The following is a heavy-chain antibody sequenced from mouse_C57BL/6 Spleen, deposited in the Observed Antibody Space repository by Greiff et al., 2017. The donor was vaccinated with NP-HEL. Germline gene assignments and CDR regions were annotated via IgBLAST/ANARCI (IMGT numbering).Heavy chain of an antibody. CDR3: TRVHSNYAWFAY. D-gene: IGHD2-5*01. V-gene: IGHV5-9-1*02. J-gene: IGHJ3*01. Sequence: EVKVVESGEGLVKPGGSLKLSCAASGFTFSSYAMSWVRQTPEKRLEWVAYISSGGDYIYYADTVKGRFTISRYNARNTLYLQMSSLKSEDTAMYYCTRVHSNYAWFAYWGQGTLVTVSA. CDR1: GFTFSSYA. CDR2: ISSGGDYI.